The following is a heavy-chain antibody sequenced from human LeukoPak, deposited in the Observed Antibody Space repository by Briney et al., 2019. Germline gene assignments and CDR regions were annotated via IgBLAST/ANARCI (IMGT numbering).Heavy chain of an antibody. J-gene: IGHJ5*02. V-gene: IGHV3-23*01. D-gene: IGHD5-12*01. CDR1: GFTFSSYA. CDR2: ISGSGGST. CDR3: ATPRGGGYSNWFDP. Sequence: PGGSLRLSCAASGFTFSSYAMSWVRQAPGKGLEWDSAISGSGGSTYYADSVKGRFTISRDNSKNTLYLQMNSLRAEDTAVYYCATPRGGGYSNWFDPWGQGTLVTVSS.